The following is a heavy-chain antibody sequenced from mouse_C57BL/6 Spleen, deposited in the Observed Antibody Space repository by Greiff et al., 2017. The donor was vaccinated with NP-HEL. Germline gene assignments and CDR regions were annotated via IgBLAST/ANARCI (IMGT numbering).Heavy chain of an antibody. Sequence: VQLQQPGAELVKPGASVKLSCKASGYTFTSYWMHWVKQRPGQGLEWIGMIHPNSGSTNYNEKFKSKATLTVDKSSSTAYMQLSSLTSEDSAVYYCSKGPYGYAFAYWGQGTLVTVSA. CDR1: GYTFTSYW. CDR2: IHPNSGST. V-gene: IGHV1-64*01. J-gene: IGHJ3*01. D-gene: IGHD2-2*01. CDR3: SKGPYGYAFAY.